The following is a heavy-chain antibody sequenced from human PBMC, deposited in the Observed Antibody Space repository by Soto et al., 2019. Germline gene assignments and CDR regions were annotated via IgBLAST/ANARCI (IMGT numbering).Heavy chain of an antibody. CDR1: GFTFSAHT. CDR3: AGGDSRVYPGMGV. Sequence: EVQVVESGGGLVKPGGSLRLSCAVSGFTFSAHTMNWVRQDAAKGLAWVAAISRTSSVIFYENSVKGRFTISRDNAKNSLYLQMNNLRAEDTAVYFCAGGDSRVYPGMGVWGLGTTVIVSS. J-gene: IGHJ6*02. D-gene: IGHD3-22*01. CDR2: ISRTSSVI. V-gene: IGHV3-21*02.